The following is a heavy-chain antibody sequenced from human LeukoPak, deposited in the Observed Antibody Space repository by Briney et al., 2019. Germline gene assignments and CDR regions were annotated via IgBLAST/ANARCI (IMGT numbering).Heavy chain of an antibody. CDR1: GIIFSDHW. J-gene: IGHJ4*02. CDR2: IKTDGRQI. CDR3: ARGGGWEMDY. D-gene: IGHD1-26*01. Sequence: GSLRLSCAASGIIFSDHWMTWVRQAPGKGLEWVATIKTDGRQIYYVDSVKGRFTISRDNAKNSLFLQMNSLRAEDTAIYFCARGGGWEMDYWGQGTLATVSS. V-gene: IGHV3-7*04.